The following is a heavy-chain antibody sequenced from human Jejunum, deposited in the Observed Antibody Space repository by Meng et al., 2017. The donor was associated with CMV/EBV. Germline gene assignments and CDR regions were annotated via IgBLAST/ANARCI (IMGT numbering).Heavy chain of an antibody. V-gene: IGHV3-48*03. D-gene: IGHD1-1*01. J-gene: IGHJ6*02. CDR3: ARVVGLGQLPDHYGMDV. Sequence: FSSYEMNWVRQAPGKGLEWVSYISSSGNSIQYADSVKGRFTISRDNAKNSLYLQMNSLRAEDTAVYYCARVVGLGQLPDHYGMDVWGQGTTVTVSS. CDR1: FSSYE. CDR2: ISSSGNSI.